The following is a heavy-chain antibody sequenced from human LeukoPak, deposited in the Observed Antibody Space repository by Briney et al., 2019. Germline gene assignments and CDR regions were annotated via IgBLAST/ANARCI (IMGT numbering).Heavy chain of an antibody. V-gene: IGHV3-30-3*01. J-gene: IGHJ6*02. Sequence: GGSLRLSCAASGFTFSSYAMHWVRQAPGKGLEWVAVISYDGSNKYYADSVKGRFTISRDNSKNTLYLQMNSLRAEDTAVYYCARDKMERIQLWPTYDYYYGMDVWGQGTTVTVSS. CDR1: GFTFSSYA. D-gene: IGHD5-18*01. CDR2: ISYDGSNK. CDR3: ARDKMERIQLWPTYDYYYGMDV.